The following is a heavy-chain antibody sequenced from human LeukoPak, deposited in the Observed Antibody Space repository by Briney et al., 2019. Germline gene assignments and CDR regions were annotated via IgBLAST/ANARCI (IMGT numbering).Heavy chain of an antibody. V-gene: IGHV3-30-3*01. CDR2: ASHIGNNK. J-gene: IGHJ3*02. CDR1: GFIFSNYS. Sequence: GRSLRLSCAASGFIFSNYSMHWVRQAPGKGLEWVAVASHIGNNKYYPNAVRGRFTISRDNSQVTLFLQMDSVVNEDTAVYYCAREIPNAFDIWGQGTMVTVSS. CDR3: AREIPNAFDI.